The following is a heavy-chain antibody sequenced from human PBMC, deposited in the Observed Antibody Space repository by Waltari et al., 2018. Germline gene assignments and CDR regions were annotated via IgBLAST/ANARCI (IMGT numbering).Heavy chain of an antibody. Sequence: QVQLQESGPGLVKSSETLSLTCTVSGESLSSSDWWTWVRQSPRNGLEWIGEISHSGDTDYLPSLKGRVTMSADRSRNQFSLNLNSVTAADTAVYYCARARYFGLLFAWFDPWGQGTLVTVSS. CDR3: ARARYFGLLFAWFDP. CDR1: GESLSSSDW. CDR2: ISHSGDT. V-gene: IGHV4-4*02. J-gene: IGHJ5*02. D-gene: IGHD2-21*02.